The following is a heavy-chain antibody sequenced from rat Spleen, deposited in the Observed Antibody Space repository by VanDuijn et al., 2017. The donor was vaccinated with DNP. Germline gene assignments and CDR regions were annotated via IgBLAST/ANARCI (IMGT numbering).Heavy chain of an antibody. D-gene: IGHD1-12*02. Sequence: EVQLVESGGGLVQPGRSMKLSCAASGFTFSNYYMAWVRQAPTKGLEWVASISTGGGNTYYRDSVKGRFTISRDNAKSTLYLQMDSLRSEETATYYCERHEGRGSYYYGYAMDAWGQGTSVTVSS. CDR3: ERHEGRGSYYYGYAMDA. J-gene: IGHJ4*01. CDR1: GFTFSNYY. V-gene: IGHV5S11*01. CDR2: ISTGGGNT.